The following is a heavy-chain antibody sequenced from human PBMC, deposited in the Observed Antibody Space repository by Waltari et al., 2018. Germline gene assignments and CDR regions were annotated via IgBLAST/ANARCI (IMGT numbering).Heavy chain of an antibody. CDR3: ARDFIPKNGYFDY. D-gene: IGHD3-16*01. Sequence: QVQLVESGGGVVQPGRSLRLSCAASGFTFSSYAMHWVRQAPGKGLEGVAVISYDGSNKYYADSVKGRFTISRDNSKNTLYLQMNSLRAEDTAVYYCARDFIPKNGYFDYWGQGTLVTGSS. V-gene: IGHV3-30*01. CDR2: ISYDGSNK. J-gene: IGHJ4*02. CDR1: GFTFSSYA.